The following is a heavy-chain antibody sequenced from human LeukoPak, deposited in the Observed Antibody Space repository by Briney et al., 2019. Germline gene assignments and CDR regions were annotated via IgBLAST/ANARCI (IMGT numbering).Heavy chain of an antibody. CDR1: GFTFSSYW. J-gene: IGHJ4*02. D-gene: IGHD2-2*01. Sequence: GGSLRLSYAASGFTFSSYWMSWVRQAPGKGLEWVANIKQDGSEKYYVDSVKGRFTISRDNAKNSLYLQMNSLRAEDTAVYYCARDLVTLGVVVPAAPLDYWGQGTLVTVSS. CDR2: IKQDGSEK. CDR3: ARDLVTLGVVVPAAPLDY. V-gene: IGHV3-7*01.